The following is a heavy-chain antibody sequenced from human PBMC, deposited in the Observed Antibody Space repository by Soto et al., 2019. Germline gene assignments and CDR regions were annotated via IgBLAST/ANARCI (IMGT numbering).Heavy chain of an antibody. J-gene: IGHJ4*02. CDR1: GFTFSSYA. CDR3: EVQIQPGVVLTAVVY. CDR2: ISGSGGST. Sequence: AGGSLRLSCAASGFTFSSYAMSWVRQAPGKGLEWVSAISGSGGSTYYADSVKGRFTISRDNSKNTLYLQMNSLRAEDTGVYYCEVQIQPGVVLTAVVYWGRGTLVTVSS. D-gene: IGHD1-1*01. V-gene: IGHV3-23*01.